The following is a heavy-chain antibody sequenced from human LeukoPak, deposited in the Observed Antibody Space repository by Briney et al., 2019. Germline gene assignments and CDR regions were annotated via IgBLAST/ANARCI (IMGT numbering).Heavy chain of an antibody. CDR1: GGAFSGYY. J-gene: IGHJ4*02. D-gene: IGHD5-24*01. CDR2: INHSGST. CDR3: ARTPSPILYSRSLGMATINRYFDY. Sequence: SETLSLTCAVYGGAFSGYYWSWIRQPPGKGLEWIGEINHSGSTNYNPSLKSRVTISVDTSKNQFSLKLSSVTAADTAVYYCARTPSPILYSRSLGMATINRYFDYWGQGTLVTVSS. V-gene: IGHV4-34*01.